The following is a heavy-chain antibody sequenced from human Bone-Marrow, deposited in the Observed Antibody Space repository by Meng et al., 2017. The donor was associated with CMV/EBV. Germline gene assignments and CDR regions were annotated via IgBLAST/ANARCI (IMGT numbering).Heavy chain of an antibody. V-gene: IGHV4-31*03. CDR3: AQSAAKNWFVP. CDR1: GGSISSGGYY. J-gene: IGHJ5*02. D-gene: IGHD2-2*01. Sequence: SETLSLTCTVSGGSISSGGYYWSWIRQHPGKGLEWIGYIYYSGSTYYNPSLKSRVTISVDTSKNQFSLKLSSVTAADTAVYYCAQSAAKNWFVPWGQGTLVTVSS. CDR2: IYYSGST.